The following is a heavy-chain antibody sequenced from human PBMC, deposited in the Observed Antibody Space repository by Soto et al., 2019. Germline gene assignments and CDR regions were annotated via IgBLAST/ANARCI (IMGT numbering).Heavy chain of an antibody. D-gene: IGHD3-16*02. V-gene: IGHV4-31*03. Sequence: QVQLQESGPGLVKPSQTLSLTCTVSGGSISSGDYYWSWIRQHPGKGLEWIGYIYYRGSTYYSPSLKSRVTILVDTSKNQFSLKLSSVTAADTAVYYCARSSYVWGSYRPNNWFDPWGQGTLVTVSS. CDR3: ARSSYVWGSYRPNNWFDP. J-gene: IGHJ5*02. CDR2: IYYRGST. CDR1: GGSISSGDYY.